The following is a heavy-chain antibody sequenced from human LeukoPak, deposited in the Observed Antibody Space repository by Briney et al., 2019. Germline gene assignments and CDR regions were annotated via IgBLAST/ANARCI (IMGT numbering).Heavy chain of an antibody. V-gene: IGHV3-23*01. Sequence: PGGSLRLSCAASGFTFDDYAMHWVRQAPGKGLEWVSAISGSGGSAYYADSVKGRFTISRDNSKNTLYLQMNSLRAEDTAVYYCAKDGILTGFDYWGQGTLVTVSS. CDR1: GFTFDDYA. CDR3: AKDGILTGFDY. CDR2: ISGSGGSA. J-gene: IGHJ4*02. D-gene: IGHD3-9*01.